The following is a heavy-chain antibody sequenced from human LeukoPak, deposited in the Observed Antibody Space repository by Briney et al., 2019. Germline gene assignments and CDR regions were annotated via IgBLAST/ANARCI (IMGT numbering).Heavy chain of an antibody. CDR2: ISYNGNT. CDR3: ARVSSSFYFYFDY. Sequence: PSETLSLTCSVSGGSISTYYWSWIRQPPGKGLEWLGYISYNGNTNYNPSLKSRVTISVDTSKNQFSLKLSSVTAADTAVYYCARVSSSFYFYFDYWGQGTLVTVSS. J-gene: IGHJ4*02. D-gene: IGHD3-22*01. V-gene: IGHV4-59*01. CDR1: GGSISTYY.